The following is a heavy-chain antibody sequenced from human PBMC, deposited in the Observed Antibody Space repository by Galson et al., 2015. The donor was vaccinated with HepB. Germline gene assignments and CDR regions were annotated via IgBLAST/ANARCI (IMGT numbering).Heavy chain of an antibody. J-gene: IGHJ5*02. Sequence: SVKVSCKASGYTFTTYPIPWVRQAPGQGLEWMGWISPYNGDTRDAREFQGRVTMTTDTFMSTAYMELRSLTSDDTAVYYCARGALVGVVGASQNYWFGPWGQRTLVTVSP. V-gene: IGHV1-18*01. D-gene: IGHD2-15*01. CDR1: GYTFTTYP. CDR2: ISPYNGDT. CDR3: ARGALVGVVGASQNYWFGP.